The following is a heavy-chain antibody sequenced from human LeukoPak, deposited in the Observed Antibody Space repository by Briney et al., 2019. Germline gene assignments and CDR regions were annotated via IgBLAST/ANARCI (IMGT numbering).Heavy chain of an antibody. J-gene: IGHJ4*02. CDR2: IYYSGST. Sequence: SETLSLTCTVSGGSISSGDYYWSWIRQPPGKGLEWIGYIYYSGSTYYNPSLKSRVTISVDTSKNQFSLKLSSVTDADTAVYYCARGGDSSGYPQPLFDYWGQGTLVTVSS. CDR1: GGSISSGDYY. V-gene: IGHV4-30-4*01. D-gene: IGHD3-22*01. CDR3: ARGGDSSGYPQPLFDY.